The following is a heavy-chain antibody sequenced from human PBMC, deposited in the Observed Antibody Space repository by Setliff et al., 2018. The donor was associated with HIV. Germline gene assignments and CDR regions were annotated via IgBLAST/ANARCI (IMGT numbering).Heavy chain of an antibody. CDR1: ASRYSFTAYN. V-gene: IGHV1-46*01. J-gene: IGHJ6*03. CDR3: ARERTTLTPHGLGYMDV. Sequence: ASVKVSCKASASRYSFTAYNMHWVRQAPGQGLEWMGIINPFGGTTTYAQKFQGRVTMTRDTSTSTVYMELTNLRSEDTAVHYCARERTTLTPHGLGYMDVWGKGTTVTVSS. D-gene: IGHD4-4*01. CDR2: INPFGGTT.